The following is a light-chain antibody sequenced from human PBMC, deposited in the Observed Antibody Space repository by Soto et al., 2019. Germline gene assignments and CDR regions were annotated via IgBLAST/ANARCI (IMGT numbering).Light chain of an antibody. CDR3: QQYETFSGT. Sequence: DIQLTQSPPSLSASVGDRVTLTCRASQSISNYLNWYQQKPGEAPKLLIYAASTLQSGVPLRFSGSGSGTSFTLTISSLQPEDFATYYCQQYETFSGTFGPGTKVDIK. CDR2: AAS. CDR1: QSISNY. V-gene: IGKV1-9*01. J-gene: IGKJ1*01.